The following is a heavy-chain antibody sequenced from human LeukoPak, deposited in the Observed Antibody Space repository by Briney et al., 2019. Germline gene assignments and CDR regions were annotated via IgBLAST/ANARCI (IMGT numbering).Heavy chain of an antibody. CDR1: GFTVFTFSKNT. V-gene: IGHV3-21*01. Sequence: PGGSLRLSCAVTGFTVFTFSKNTMNWVRQAPGKGLEWVSSITSSGNYTYYAASVKGRFTISRDNAKNALFLQMNSLRAEDTAVYYCAHAYGDTDYWGQGTLVTVSS. CDR2: ITSSGNYT. CDR3: AHAYGDTDY. J-gene: IGHJ4*02. D-gene: IGHD4-17*01.